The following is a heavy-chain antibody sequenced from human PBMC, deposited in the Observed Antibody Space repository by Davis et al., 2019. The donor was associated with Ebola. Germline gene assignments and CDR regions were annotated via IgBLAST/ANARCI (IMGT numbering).Heavy chain of an antibody. V-gene: IGHV3-21*01. CDR2: ISSSSSYI. CDR1: GFTFSRYT. D-gene: IGHD3-22*01. J-gene: IGHJ4*02. CDR3: AREADYYDSSGYSHYFDY. Sequence: GESLKISCVASGFTFSRYTMNWVRQAPGKGLEWVSSISSSSSYIYYADSVKGRFTISRDNAKNSLYLQMNSLRAEDTAVYYCAREADYYDSSGYSHYFDYWGQGTLVTVSS.